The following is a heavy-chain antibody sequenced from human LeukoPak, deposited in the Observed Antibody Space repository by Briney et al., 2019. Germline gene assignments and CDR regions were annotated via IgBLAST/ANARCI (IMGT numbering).Heavy chain of an antibody. Sequence: SVKVSCKASGFTFTSSALQWVRQARGQRLEWIGWIVFGSGNTNYVQKFKERVTITRDMSTSTAYMELSSLRSEDTAVYYCAADPWSSTSCPWGQGTLVTVPS. V-gene: IGHV1-58*01. CDR3: AADPWSSTSCP. CDR1: GFTFTSSA. D-gene: IGHD2-2*01. CDR2: IVFGSGNT. J-gene: IGHJ5*02.